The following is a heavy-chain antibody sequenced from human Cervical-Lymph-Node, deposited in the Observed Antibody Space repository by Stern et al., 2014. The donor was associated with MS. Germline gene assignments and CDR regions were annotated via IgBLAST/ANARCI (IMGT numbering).Heavy chain of an antibody. J-gene: IGHJ4*02. CDR1: GGTFSSYA. V-gene: IGHV1-69*09. Sequence: MQLVESGAEVKKPGSSVKVSCKASGGTFSSYAISWVRQAPGQGLEWMGRIIPILGIANYAQKFQGRVTITADKSTSTAYMELSSLRSEDTAVYYCARDPIAVAGNFDYWGQGTLVTVSS. CDR2: IIPILGIA. D-gene: IGHD6-19*01. CDR3: ARDPIAVAGNFDY.